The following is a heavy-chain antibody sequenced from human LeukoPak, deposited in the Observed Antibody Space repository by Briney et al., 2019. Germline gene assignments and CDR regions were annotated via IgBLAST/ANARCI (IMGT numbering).Heavy chain of an antibody. CDR1: GYTFTGYY. CDR2: INPNSGGT. D-gene: IGHD6-6*01. CDR3: ARDDGSSGLDY. J-gene: IGHJ4*02. V-gene: IGHV1-2*02. Sequence: ASVKVSCKASGYTFTGYYMHWVRQAPGQGLEWMGWINPNSGGTNYAQKFQGRVMMTRDTSTSTVYMELSSLRSEDTAVYYCARDDGSSGLDYWGQGTLVTVSS.